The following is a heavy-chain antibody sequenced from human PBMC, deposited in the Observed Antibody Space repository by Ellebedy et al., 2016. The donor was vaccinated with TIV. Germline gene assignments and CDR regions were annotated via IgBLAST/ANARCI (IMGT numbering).Heavy chain of an antibody. CDR2: ISSSGSHL. Sequence: GESLKISCAASGFTFSSYAMSWVRQAPGKGLEWLSYISSSGSHLYYADSVKGRFTISRDNAKNSLYLQMTSLRAEDTAVYYCARHGAAGFDYWGQGPLVTVSS. J-gene: IGHJ4*02. V-gene: IGHV3-21*05. D-gene: IGHD6-19*01. CDR1: GFTFSSYA. CDR3: ARHGAAGFDY.